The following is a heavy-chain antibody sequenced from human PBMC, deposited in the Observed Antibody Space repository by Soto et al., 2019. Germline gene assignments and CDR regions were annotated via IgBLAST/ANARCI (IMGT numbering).Heavy chain of an antibody. CDR2: IKSKTDGGTT. D-gene: IGHD6-6*01. Sequence: EVQLVESGGGLVKPGGSLRLSCAASGFTFSNAWMSWVRQAPGKGLEWVGRIKSKTDGGTTDYAAPVKGRFTISRDDSKNTLYLQMNSLKTEDTAVYYCTTGLYSSSSDTDYWGQGTLVTVSS. V-gene: IGHV3-15*01. CDR3: TTGLYSSSSDTDY. J-gene: IGHJ4*02. CDR1: GFTFSNAW.